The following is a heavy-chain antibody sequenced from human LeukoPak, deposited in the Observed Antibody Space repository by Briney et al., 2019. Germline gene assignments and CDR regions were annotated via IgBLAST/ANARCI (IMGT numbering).Heavy chain of an antibody. CDR3: ARGRNAYYYYGMDV. CDR2: ISYDGSNK. V-gene: IGHV3-30*04. J-gene: IGHJ6*04. CDR1: GFTFSSYA. Sequence: PGGPLRLSCAASGFTFSSYAMHWVRQAPGKGLEWVAVISYDGSNKYYADSVKGRFTISRDNSKNTLYLQMNSLRAEDTAVYYCARGRNAYYYYGMDVWGKGTTVTVSS.